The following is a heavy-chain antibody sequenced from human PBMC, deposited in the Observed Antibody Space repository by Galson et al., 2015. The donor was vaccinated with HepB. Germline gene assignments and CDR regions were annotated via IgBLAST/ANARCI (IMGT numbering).Heavy chain of an antibody. Sequence: SLRLSCAASGFTFNNYWMSWIRQAPGKGLERVANINQDDSEKYYVDSVKGRFTISRDNTKNLLYLQMNNLRVDDTAVYYCAREPGADVWGQGTTVIVSS. D-gene: IGHD1-26*01. CDR2: INQDDSEK. V-gene: IGHV3-7*03. J-gene: IGHJ6*02. CDR1: GFTFNNYW. CDR3: AREPGADV.